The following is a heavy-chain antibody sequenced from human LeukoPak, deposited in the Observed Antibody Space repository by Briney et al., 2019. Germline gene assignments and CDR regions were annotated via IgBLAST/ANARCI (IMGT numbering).Heavy chain of an antibody. CDR1: GGSISSHY. Sequence: SETLSLTCIVSGGSISSHYWSWIRQPPGKGLEYIGYIYYSGSIDYNPSLKSRVTISLDTSKNQFSLNLSSVTAADTAVYYCARRSGVLDSRDSRYYFDHWGQGTLVTVSS. CDR3: ARRSGVLDSRDSRYYFDH. D-gene: IGHD3-22*01. J-gene: IGHJ4*02. V-gene: IGHV4-59*11. CDR2: IYYSGSI.